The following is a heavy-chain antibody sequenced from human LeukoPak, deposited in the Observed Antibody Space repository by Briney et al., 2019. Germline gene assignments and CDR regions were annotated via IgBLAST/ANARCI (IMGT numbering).Heavy chain of an antibody. Sequence: GESLKISCKGSGYSFSNYWIGWVRQMPGKGLEWMGIIYPGDSDTRYSPSFQGQVTISADKSINTAYLQGSSLKASDTAIYYCASRLCTSGVCYYYFGYWGQGTPVTGSS. CDR3: ASRLCTSGVCYYYFGY. D-gene: IGHD2-8*01. V-gene: IGHV5-51*01. CDR1: GYSFSNYW. CDR2: IYPGDSDT. J-gene: IGHJ4*01.